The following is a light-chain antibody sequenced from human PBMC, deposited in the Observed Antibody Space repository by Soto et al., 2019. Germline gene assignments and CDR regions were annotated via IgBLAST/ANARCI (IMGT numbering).Light chain of an antibody. J-gene: IGLJ2*01. Sequence: QSVLTQPPSASGSPGQSVTISCTGTSSDVGGYNYVSWYQQHPGKAPKLMIYEVSKRPSGVTDRFSGSKSGNTASLTVSGLQAEDEADYYCSSYAGSNNVLFGGGTKLTVL. V-gene: IGLV2-8*01. CDR3: SSYAGSNNVL. CDR2: EVS. CDR1: SSDVGGYNY.